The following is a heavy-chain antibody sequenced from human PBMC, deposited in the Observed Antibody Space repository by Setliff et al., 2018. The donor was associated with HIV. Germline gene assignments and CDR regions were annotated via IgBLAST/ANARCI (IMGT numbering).Heavy chain of an antibody. V-gene: IGHV7-4-1*02. Sequence: ASVKVSCKASGYTFINYAMNWVRQAPGQGLEWMGWINTHTGSPTYAQAFTGRFVFSVDTSVTTAYLQISSLKADDTAVYYCAREGGQFGELLGVNYWGQGTLVTVSS. CDR3: AREGGQFGELLGVNY. D-gene: IGHD3-10*01. CDR1: GYTFINYA. CDR2: INTHTGSP. J-gene: IGHJ4*02.